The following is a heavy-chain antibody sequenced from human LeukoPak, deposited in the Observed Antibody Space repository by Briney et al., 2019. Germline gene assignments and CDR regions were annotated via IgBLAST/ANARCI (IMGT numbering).Heavy chain of an antibody. V-gene: IGHV3-23*01. CDR2: ISLSGGST. D-gene: IGHD6-6*01. CDR3: AKDLGSSPPGDF. Sequence: GGSLRLSCAASGFTVSSNYMSWVRQAPGKGLEWVSSISLSGGSTYYADSVKGRFSISRDSSKNTLYLQMNSLRADDTAVYFCAKDLGSSPPGDFWGQETLVSVSS. CDR1: GFTVSSNY. J-gene: IGHJ4*02.